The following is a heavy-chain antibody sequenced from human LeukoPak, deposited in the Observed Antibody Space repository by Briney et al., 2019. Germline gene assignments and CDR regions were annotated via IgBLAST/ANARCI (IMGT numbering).Heavy chain of an antibody. CDR1: GFTFSAYN. CDR2: IWYDGSDE. CDR3: ATDQGIY. J-gene: IGHJ4*02. V-gene: IGHV3-33*01. Sequence: GGSLRLSCVASGFTFSAYNIHWVRQAPGKGLEWVAVIWYDGSDEYYADSVKGRFTISRVNSKNTLNLHMNSLRAEDTAVYYCATDQGIYWGQGTLVTVSS.